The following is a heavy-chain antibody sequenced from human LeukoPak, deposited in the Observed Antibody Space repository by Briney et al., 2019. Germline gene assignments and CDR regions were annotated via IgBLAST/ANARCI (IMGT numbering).Heavy chain of an antibody. CDR3: ARDGNYGDYYYYYGMDV. CDR2: IYTGGIT. V-gene: IGHV3-66*01. CDR1: GFTVSSNY. D-gene: IGHD1-7*01. Sequence: GSLRLSCAASGFTVSSNYMSWVRQAPGKGLEWVSVIYTGGITYYADSVKGRFTISRDISKNTLYLQMNSLRAEDTAVYYCARDGNYGDYYYYYGMDVWGQGTTVTVSS. J-gene: IGHJ6*02.